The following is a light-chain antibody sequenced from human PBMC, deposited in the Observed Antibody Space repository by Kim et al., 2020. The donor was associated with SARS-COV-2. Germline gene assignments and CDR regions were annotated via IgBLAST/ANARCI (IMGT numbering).Light chain of an antibody. Sequence: LTQPHSVSESPGKTVTISCTGSSGSIASNYVQWYQQRPGSAPTTVIYENNQRPSGVPDRFSGSIDSSSNSASLTISGLKTEDEADYYCQSYDNNNQVFGGGTKVTVL. V-gene: IGLV6-57*02. CDR1: SGSIASNY. J-gene: IGLJ3*02. CDR3: QSYDNNNQV. CDR2: ENN.